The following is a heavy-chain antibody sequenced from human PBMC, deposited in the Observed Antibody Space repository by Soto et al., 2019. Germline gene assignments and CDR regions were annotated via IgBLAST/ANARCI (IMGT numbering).Heavy chain of an antibody. J-gene: IGHJ4*02. CDR3: ARGFNTLYYFDY. V-gene: IGHV4-34*01. CDR1: GGSFSGYY. Sequence: PSETLSLTCAVYGGSFSGYYWSWIRQPPGKGLEWIGEINHSGSTNYNPSLKSRVTISVDTSKNQFSLKLSSVTAADTAVYYCARGFNTLYYFDYWGQGTLVTVSS. CDR2: INHSGST.